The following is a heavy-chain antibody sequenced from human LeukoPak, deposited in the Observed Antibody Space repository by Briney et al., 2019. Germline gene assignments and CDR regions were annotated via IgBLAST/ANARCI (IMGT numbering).Heavy chain of an antibody. J-gene: IGHJ4*02. Sequence: PSETLSLTCAVYGGSFSGYYWSWIRQPPGKGLEWIGEINHSGSTNYNPSLKSRVTISVDTSKNQFSLKLSSVTAADTAVYYCARGPIRKGFDYWGQGTLVTVSS. CDR3: ARGPIRKGFDY. CDR2: INHSGST. CDR1: GGSFSGYY. D-gene: IGHD1-14*01. V-gene: IGHV4-34*01.